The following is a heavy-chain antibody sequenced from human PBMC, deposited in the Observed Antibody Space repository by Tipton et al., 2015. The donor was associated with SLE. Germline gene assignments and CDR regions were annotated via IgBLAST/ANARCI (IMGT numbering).Heavy chain of an antibody. J-gene: IGHJ4*02. CDR2: IYYSGIT. CDR3: AKLTRGFDH. CDR1: GGSINNTSSY. D-gene: IGHD3-9*01. V-gene: IGHV4-39*07. Sequence: TLSLTCTVSGGSINNTSSYWGFIRLPPGKGLEWIGIIYYSGITQYNPSLKSRVTISVDTSKNQFSLRLNSVSAADTAVYYCAKLTRGFDHWGQGTRVTVSS.